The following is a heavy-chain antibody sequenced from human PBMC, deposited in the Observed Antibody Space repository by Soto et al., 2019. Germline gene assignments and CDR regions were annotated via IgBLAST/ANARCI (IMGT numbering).Heavy chain of an antibody. D-gene: IGHD2-8*01. CDR2: VSAYNGNT. CDR1: GYTFTSYG. CDR3: ARDLGPMVYAIGYYFDY. Sequence: QVQLVQSGAEVKKPGASVKVSCKASGYTFTSYGISWVRQAPGQGLEWMGWVSAYNGNTNYAQKLQGRVTMTTDTATSTAYMELRSLRSDDTAVYFCARDLGPMVYAIGYYFDYWGQGTLVTVSS. J-gene: IGHJ4*02. V-gene: IGHV1-18*04.